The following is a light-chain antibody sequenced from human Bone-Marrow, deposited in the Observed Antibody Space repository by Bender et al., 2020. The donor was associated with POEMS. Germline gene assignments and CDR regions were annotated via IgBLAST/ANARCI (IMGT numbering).Light chain of an antibody. CDR1: SSDVGGYDY. CDR2: DVN. J-gene: IGLJ2*01. V-gene: IGLV2-14*03. Sequence: QSALTQPASVSGSPGQSITISCTGASSDVGGYDYVSWYQQYPGKPPRLMVYDVNNRPSWVSNRFSGSRSANTASLTISGLQAEDEADYYCCSYRSGSTLVVFGGGTKVTVL. CDR3: CSYRSGSTLVV.